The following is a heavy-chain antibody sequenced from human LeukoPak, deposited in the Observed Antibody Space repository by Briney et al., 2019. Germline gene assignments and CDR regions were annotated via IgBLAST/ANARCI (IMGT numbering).Heavy chain of an antibody. V-gene: IGHV4-38-2*02. D-gene: IGHD6-19*01. CDR1: GYSISSGYY. J-gene: IGHJ4*02. CDR2: IYHSGST. CDR3: ARDQPVAGTKTLDY. Sequence: SETLSLTCTVSGYSISSGYYWGWIRQPPGKGLEWIGSIYHSGSTYYNPSLKSRVTISVDTSKNQFSLKLSSVTAADTAVYYCARDQPVAGTKTLDYWGQGTLVTVSS.